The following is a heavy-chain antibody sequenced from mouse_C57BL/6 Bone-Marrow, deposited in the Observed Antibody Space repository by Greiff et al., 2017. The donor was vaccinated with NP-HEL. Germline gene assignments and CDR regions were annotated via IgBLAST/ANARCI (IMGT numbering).Heavy chain of an antibody. CDR3: ARRLVDY. V-gene: IGHV5-9*01. J-gene: IGHJ2*01. CDR1: GFTFSSYT. D-gene: IGHD4-1*01. CDR2: ISGGGGNT. Sequence: EVKVEESGGGLVKPGGSLKLSCAASGFTFSSYTMSWVRQTPEKRLEWVATISGGGGNTYYPDSVKGRFTISRDNAKNTLYLQMSSRRSEDTALYYCARRLVDYWGQGTTLTVSS.